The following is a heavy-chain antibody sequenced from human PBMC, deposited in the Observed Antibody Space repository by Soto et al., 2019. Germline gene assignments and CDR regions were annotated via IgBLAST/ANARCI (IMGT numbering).Heavy chain of an antibody. J-gene: IGHJ5*02. CDR2: INYSGST. V-gene: IGHV4-31*03. CDR3: ARGAIAAAGTFGYWFDP. D-gene: IGHD6-13*01. CDR1: GGSISSGGYY. Sequence: TLSLTCTVSGGSISSGGYYWSWIRQHPGKGLEWIGYINYSGSTYYNPSLKSRVTISVDTSKNQFSLKLSSVTAADTAVYYCARGAIAAAGTFGYWFDPWGQGTLVTVSS.